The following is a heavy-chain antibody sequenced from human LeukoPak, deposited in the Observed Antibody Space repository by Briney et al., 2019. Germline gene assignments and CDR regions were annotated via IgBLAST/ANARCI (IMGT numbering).Heavy chain of an antibody. CDR2: INHSGST. V-gene: IGHV4-34*01. J-gene: IGHJ6*02. CDR1: GGSFSGYY. CDR3: ASWYYDFWSGYSYGMDV. Sequence: SETLSLTCAVYGGSFSGYYWSWIRQPPGRGLEWIGEINHSGSTNYNPSLKSRVTISVDTSKNQFSLKLSSVTAADTAVYYCASWYYDFWSGYSYGMDVWGQGTTVTVSS. D-gene: IGHD3-3*01.